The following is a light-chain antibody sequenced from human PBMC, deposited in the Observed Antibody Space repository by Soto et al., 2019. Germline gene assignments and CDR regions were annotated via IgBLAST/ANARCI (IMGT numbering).Light chain of an antibody. Sequence: TVLKKSPGTVCLSPGERATLSCRASQSVSSSYLAWSQQKPGQAPRLLIYGASSRATGIPVRFSGSGSETDFTLTSTRMEPEDFAMYYCQQDSSPRTFGQGTKVDIK. CDR3: QQDSSPRT. J-gene: IGKJ1*01. CDR2: GAS. V-gene: IGKV3-20*01. CDR1: QSVSSSY.